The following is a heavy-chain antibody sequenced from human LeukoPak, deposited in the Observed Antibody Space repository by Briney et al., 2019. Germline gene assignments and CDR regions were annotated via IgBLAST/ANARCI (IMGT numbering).Heavy chain of an antibody. CDR1: GFTFSNYW. Sequence: GGSLRLSCAASGFTFSNYWLSWVRQAPGKGLEWVANIKQDGSEKYYVDSVKGRFTISRDNAKNSLYLQMNSLRAEDTAVYYCARGVLESYFDYWGQGTLVTVSS. CDR3: ARGVLESYFDY. CDR2: IKQDGSEK. V-gene: IGHV3-7*01. J-gene: IGHJ4*02. D-gene: IGHD3-3*01.